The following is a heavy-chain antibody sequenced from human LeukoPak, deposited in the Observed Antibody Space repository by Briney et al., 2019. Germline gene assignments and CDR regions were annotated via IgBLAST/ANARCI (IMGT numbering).Heavy chain of an antibody. CDR3: ARDLSSNWSNLGY. Sequence: GGSLRLSCEDSGFTFADYGLSWVRQATGKGPQWVAGINWSGDNTFYADSVKDRFTISRDNTKKTLYLQMDNLRGDDTATYYCARDLSSNWSNLGYWGQGTLVTV. V-gene: IGHV3-20*04. CDR1: GFTFADYG. CDR2: INWSGDNT. D-gene: IGHD6-13*01. J-gene: IGHJ4*02.